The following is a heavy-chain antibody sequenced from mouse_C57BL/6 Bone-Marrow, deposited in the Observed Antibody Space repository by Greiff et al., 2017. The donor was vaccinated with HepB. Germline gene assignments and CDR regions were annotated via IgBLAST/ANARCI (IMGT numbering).Heavy chain of an antibody. D-gene: IGHD1-1*02. CDR1: GYAFTNYL. CDR3: ARSYGRRYFDV. V-gene: IGHV1-54*01. J-gene: IGHJ1*03. CDR2: INPGSGGT. Sequence: VQLQQSGAELVRPGTSVKVSCKASGYAFTNYLIEWVKQRPGQGLEWIGVINPGSGGTNYNEKFKGKATLTADKSSSTAYMQLSSLTSEDSAVYFCARSYGRRYFDVWGTGTTVTVSS.